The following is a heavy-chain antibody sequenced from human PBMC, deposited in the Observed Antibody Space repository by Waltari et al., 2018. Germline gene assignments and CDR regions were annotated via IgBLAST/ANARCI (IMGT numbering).Heavy chain of an antibody. CDR2: IKEEGSEK. Sequence: EVQVVESGGGLVQPGGSLRLSCAASGFTFSDYWMTWVRQAPGKGLEWVANIKEEGSEKYYVDSVKGRFTISRDNAKNALFLQMNSLRVEDTAVYYCARSGVITVVGVVIGDYWGQGTLVTVSS. CDR1: GFTFSDYW. D-gene: IGHD3-3*01. CDR3: ARSGVITVVGVVIGDY. V-gene: IGHV3-7*01. J-gene: IGHJ4*02.